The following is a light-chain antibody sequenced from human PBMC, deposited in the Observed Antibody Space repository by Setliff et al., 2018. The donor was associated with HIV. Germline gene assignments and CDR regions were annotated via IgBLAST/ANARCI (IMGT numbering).Light chain of an antibody. CDR3: TSYTSSDIYV. CDR1: SSDVGTYNY. CDR2: DVS. V-gene: IGLV2-14*03. J-gene: IGLJ1*01. Sequence: QSVLTQPASVSGSPGQSITISCTGTSSDVGTYNYASWYQQHPGKAPKLMIYDVSKRPSGVSDRFSGSKSGNTASLTISGLQAEDEADYYCTSYTSSDIYVFATGTKVTV.